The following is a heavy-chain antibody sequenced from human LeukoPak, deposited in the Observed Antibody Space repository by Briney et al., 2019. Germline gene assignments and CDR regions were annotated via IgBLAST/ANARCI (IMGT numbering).Heavy chain of an antibody. CDR3: ARDYDFWSGYYGPVDY. Sequence: GGSLRLSCAASGFTFSSYSMNWVRQAPGKGLEWVSYIGSSSSTIYYADSVKGRFTISRDNAKNSLYLQMNSLRAEDTAVYYCARDYDFWSGYYGPVDYWGQGTLVTVSS. J-gene: IGHJ4*02. V-gene: IGHV3-48*01. CDR1: GFTFSSYS. D-gene: IGHD3-3*01. CDR2: IGSSSSTI.